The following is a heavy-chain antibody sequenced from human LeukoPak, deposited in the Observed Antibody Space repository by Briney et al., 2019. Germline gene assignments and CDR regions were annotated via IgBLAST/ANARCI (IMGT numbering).Heavy chain of an antibody. V-gene: IGHV3-23*01. J-gene: IGHJ4*02. D-gene: IGHD1-26*01. CDR1: GFTFTTYA. CDR2: ISASHETT. Sequence: GGSLRLSCAASGFTFTTYAMSWVRQAPGRGLEWVSTISASHETTYSADSVKGRFTISRDNSRNTLYLQMDSLKVEDTAIYYCTTPTGSYLGGFDNWGQGTQVTVS. CDR3: TTPTGSYLGGFDN.